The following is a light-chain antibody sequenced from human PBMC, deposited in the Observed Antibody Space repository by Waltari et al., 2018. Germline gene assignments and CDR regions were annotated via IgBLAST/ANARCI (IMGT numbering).Light chain of an antibody. CDR3: CSYAGRYTSV. Sequence: QSALTQPRSVSGSPGQPVTLSCTGTSTDIGGYKYVSWYQQHAGKAPKLIIYDVDKRPSGVPDRFSGSKAGNTASLTISGLLTDDEADYYCCSYAGRYTSVFGGGTRVTVL. V-gene: IGLV2-11*01. CDR2: DVD. J-gene: IGLJ2*01. CDR1: STDIGGYKY.